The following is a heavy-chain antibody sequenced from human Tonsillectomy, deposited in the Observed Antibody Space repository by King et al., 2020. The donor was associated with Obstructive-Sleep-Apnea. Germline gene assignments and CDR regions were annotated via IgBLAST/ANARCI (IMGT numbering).Heavy chain of an antibody. Sequence: VQLVESGGGLGQPGGSLRLSCAASGVTFSSLVMNWVRSAPGKGLEWGSGISCSAYRTYYAESGKGRFTISRDNSKNTLYLQMNSLSAEDTALYYCARSYDFWSGPHDWGQGTLVTVSS. CDR3: ARSYDFWSGPHD. CDR1: GVTFSSLV. J-gene: IGHJ4*02. CDR2: ISCSAYRT. V-gene: IGHV3-23*04. D-gene: IGHD3-3*01.